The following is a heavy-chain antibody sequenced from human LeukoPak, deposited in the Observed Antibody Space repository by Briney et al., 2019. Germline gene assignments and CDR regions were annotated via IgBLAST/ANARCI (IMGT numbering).Heavy chain of an antibody. V-gene: IGHV3-23*01. D-gene: IGHD3-16*01. CDR3: AKGWFGDD. CDR1: AFTFSSCA. Sequence: GGALRLTCAASAFTFSSCAWSGVRQPPGKELQGASSISGSGGCSNYADSVKGRFTISRDNSKNTLYLEMNSLRADDTAVYYCAKGWFGDDWGQGTLVTASS. J-gene: IGHJ4*02. CDR2: ISGSGGCS.